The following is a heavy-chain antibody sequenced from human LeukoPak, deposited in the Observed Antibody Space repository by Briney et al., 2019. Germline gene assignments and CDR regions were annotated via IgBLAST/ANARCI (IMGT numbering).Heavy chain of an antibody. V-gene: IGHV4-39*01. CDR3: ARLGDGYNLHFDY. D-gene: IGHD5-24*01. CDR1: GGSMSRRSYS. Sequence: PSETLSLTCTVSGGSMSRRSYSWGWIRQPPGKGLEWIATIYYSGTTYYNPSLKSRVTISVDTSKNQLSLKLSSVTAADTAVYYCARLGDGYNLHFDYWGQGTLVTVSS. J-gene: IGHJ4*02. CDR2: IYYSGTT.